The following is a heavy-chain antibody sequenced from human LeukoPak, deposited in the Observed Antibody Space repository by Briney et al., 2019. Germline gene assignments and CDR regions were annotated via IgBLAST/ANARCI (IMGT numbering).Heavy chain of an antibody. Sequence: PGGSLRLSCAASGFTLSTYNMNWVRQAPGKGLEWVAVIWYDGSNKYYADSVKGRFTISRDNSKNTLYLQMNSLRAEDTAVYYCAREGPAAPGYYMDVWGKGTTVTVSS. CDR3: AREGPAAPGYYMDV. CDR2: IWYDGSNK. D-gene: IGHD2-2*01. CDR1: GFTLSTYN. J-gene: IGHJ6*03. V-gene: IGHV3-33*08.